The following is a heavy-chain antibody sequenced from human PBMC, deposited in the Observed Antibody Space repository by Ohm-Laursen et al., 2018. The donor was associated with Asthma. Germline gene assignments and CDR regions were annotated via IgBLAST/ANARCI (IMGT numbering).Heavy chain of an antibody. CDR1: KFTFSNHW. CDR3: AYETWWRLVN. V-gene: IGHV3-7*01. D-gene: IGHD2-15*01. J-gene: IGHJ4*02. CDR2: INPDGRET. Sequence: GSLRLSCTASKFTFSNHWMNWVRQAPGKGLEWVANINPDGRETRHVDSVKGRFTISRDNAKNSLYLQMNSLRPEDTGVYYCAYETWWRLVNWGQGVLVTVSS.